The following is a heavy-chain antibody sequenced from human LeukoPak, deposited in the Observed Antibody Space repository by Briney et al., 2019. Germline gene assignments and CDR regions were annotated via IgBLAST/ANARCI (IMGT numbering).Heavy chain of an antibody. J-gene: IGHJ4*02. CDR3: AKMGAPIDY. CDR2: ISNHGNNI. V-gene: IGHV3-30*18. D-gene: IGHD1-26*01. Sequence: PGGSLRLSCAASGFSFSSDWMAWVRQAPGKGLEWVAVISNHGNNIEYVDSVKGRFTISRDNSKNTLFLQMNSLRADDTAVYYCAKMGAPIDYWGQGTLVTVSS. CDR1: GFSFSSDW.